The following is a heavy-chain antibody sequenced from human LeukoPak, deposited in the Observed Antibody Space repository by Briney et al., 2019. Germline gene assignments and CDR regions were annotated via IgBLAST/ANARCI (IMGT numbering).Heavy chain of an antibody. V-gene: IGHV4-4*07. CDR2: IYTSGST. D-gene: IGHD6-6*01. J-gene: IGHJ6*03. CDR1: GGSISSYY. Sequence: PSETLSLTCTVSGGSISSYYWSWIRQPAGKGLEWIGRIYTSGSTNYNPSLKSRVTMSVDTSKNQFSLKLTSVTAADTAVYYCARGRPASSSSVYYYYYMDVWGKGTTVTVSS. CDR3: ARGRPASSSSVYYYYYMDV.